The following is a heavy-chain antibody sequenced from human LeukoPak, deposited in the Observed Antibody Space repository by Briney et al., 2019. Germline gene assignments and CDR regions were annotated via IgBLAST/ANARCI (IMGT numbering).Heavy chain of an antibody. D-gene: IGHD6-13*01. CDR2: IEADGTEK. J-gene: IGHJ4*02. Sequence: GGTLRLSCAASGFTFKSYWMRWVRQAPGKGLEWVANIEADGTEKYYVDSVKGRFTVSRDNARNSLYLQTSSLRVEDTAVYYCARDPAAWDYWGQGTLVTVSS. CDR3: ARDPAAWDY. V-gene: IGHV3-7*03. CDR1: GFTFKSYW.